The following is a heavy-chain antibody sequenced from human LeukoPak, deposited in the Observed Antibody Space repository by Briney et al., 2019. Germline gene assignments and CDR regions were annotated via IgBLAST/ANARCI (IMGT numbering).Heavy chain of an antibody. CDR3: ARDGLDCSSTSCYPTIGYYYGMDV. CDR1: GYTFTSYD. CDR2: MNPNSGNT. Sequence: ASVKVSCTASGYTFTSYDINWVRQATGQGLEWMGWMNPNSGNTGYAQKFQGRVTMTRNTSISTAYMELSSLRSEDTAVYYCARDGLDCSSTSCYPTIGYYYGMDVWGQGTTVTVSS. D-gene: IGHD2-2*01. J-gene: IGHJ6*02. V-gene: IGHV1-8*01.